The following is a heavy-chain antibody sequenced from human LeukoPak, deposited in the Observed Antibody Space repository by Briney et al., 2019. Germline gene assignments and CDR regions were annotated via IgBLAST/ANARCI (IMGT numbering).Heavy chain of an antibody. Sequence: PGGSLRLSCAASGFTFSSYAMHWVRQAPGKGLEWVSSISSSSSYIYYADSVKGRFTISRDNAKNSLYLRMNSLRAEDTALYYCARTSSGSAYDSLDMWGQGTMVTVSS. CDR1: GFTFSSYA. J-gene: IGHJ3*02. D-gene: IGHD3-10*01. V-gene: IGHV3-21*04. CDR3: ARTSSGSAYDSLDM. CDR2: ISSSSSYI.